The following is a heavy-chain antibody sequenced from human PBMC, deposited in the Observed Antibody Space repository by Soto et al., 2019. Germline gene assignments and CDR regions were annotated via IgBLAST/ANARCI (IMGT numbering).Heavy chain of an antibody. J-gene: IGHJ4*02. V-gene: IGHV4-34*01. CDR3: ALLARTTGTTGLVDY. Sequence: PSETLSLTCAVYGGSFSGYYWSWIRQPPGKGLEWIGEINHSGSTNYNPSLKSRVTISVDTSKNQFSLKLSSVTAADTAVYYCALLARTTGTTGLVDYWGQGTLVTVS. CDR1: GGSFSGYY. CDR2: INHSGST. D-gene: IGHD1-1*01.